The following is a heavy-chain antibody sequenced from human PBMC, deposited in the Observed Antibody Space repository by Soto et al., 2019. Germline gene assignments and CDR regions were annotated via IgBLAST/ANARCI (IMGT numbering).Heavy chain of an antibody. J-gene: IGHJ3*02. V-gene: IGHV4-59*01. Sequence: QVQLQESGPGLVKPSETLSLTCTVSGGSISSYYWSWIRQPPGKGLEWIGYIYYSGSTNYNPSLKSLVTISVDTSKNQFSLKLSSVTAADTAVYYCARDGIAAAGTYDAFDIWGQGTMVTVSS. CDR2: IYYSGST. CDR1: GGSISSYY. D-gene: IGHD6-13*01. CDR3: ARDGIAAAGTYDAFDI.